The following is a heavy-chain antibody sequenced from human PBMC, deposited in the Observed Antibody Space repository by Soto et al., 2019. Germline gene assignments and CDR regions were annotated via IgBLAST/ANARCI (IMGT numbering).Heavy chain of an antibody. D-gene: IGHD3-10*01. CDR1: GFTFSSYG. CDR2: IWYDGSNK. V-gene: IGHV3-33*01. J-gene: IGHJ4*02. CDR3: ARGPYRPLWFGELLFDY. Sequence: GGSLRLSCAASGFTFSSYGMHWVRQAPGKGLEWVAVIWYDGSNKYYADSVKGRFTISRDNSKNTLYLQMNSLRAEDTAVYYCARGPYRPLWFGELLFDYWGQGTLVTVSS.